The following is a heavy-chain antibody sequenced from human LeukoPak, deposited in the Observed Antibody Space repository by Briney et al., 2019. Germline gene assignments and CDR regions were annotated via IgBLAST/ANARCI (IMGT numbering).Heavy chain of an antibody. D-gene: IGHD3-22*01. CDR1: GFTISSYA. Sequence: PGGSLRLSCAASGFTISSYAMSWVRQAPGRGLEWVSGISASGDSTFYADSVKGRLTISRDISKNTLDLQMNSLRAEDTAVYYCAKGGVRYSSAYSDYWGQGTLVTVSS. J-gene: IGHJ4*02. V-gene: IGHV3-23*01. CDR2: ISASGDST. CDR3: AKGGVRYSSAYSDY.